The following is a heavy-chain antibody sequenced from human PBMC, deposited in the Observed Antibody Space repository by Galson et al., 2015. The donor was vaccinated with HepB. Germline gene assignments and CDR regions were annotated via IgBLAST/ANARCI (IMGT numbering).Heavy chain of an antibody. CDR1: GFMFTGYY. CDR3: ARDSDMDV. Sequence: VKVSCKASGFMFTGYYLHWVRQVSGQRLEWMGRINPDGGATDYAQRFQDRVTLTSDTSINTAYMELKSLRPDDTAVYFCARDSDMDVWGTGTTVIVSS. J-gene: IGHJ6*03. V-gene: IGHV1-2*06. CDR2: INPDGGAT.